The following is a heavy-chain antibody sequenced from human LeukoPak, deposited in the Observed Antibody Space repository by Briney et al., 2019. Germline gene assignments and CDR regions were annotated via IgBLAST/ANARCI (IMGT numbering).Heavy chain of an antibody. J-gene: IGHJ6*03. CDR3: ATSPQYTGYDWGLFSDYYIDA. V-gene: IGHV4-34*08. Sequence: PSETLSLTCAVYDGTSDAYYGSWMRQSPGKGLEWIGEINLSVSPNYTPSLKGRVTLSIDPSKNQFSLKLASVTAADTGVYYCATSPQYTGYDWGLFSDYYIDAWGPGTTVTVSS. CDR2: INLSVSP. CDR1: DGTSDAYY. D-gene: IGHD1-1*01.